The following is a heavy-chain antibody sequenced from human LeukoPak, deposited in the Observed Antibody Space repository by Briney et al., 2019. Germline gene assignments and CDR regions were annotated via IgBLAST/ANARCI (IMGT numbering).Heavy chain of an antibody. CDR2: ISGSGGST. J-gene: IGHJ6*03. CDR3: ARGGDYNYYYYYMDV. V-gene: IGHV3-23*01. CDR1: GFTFSSYG. D-gene: IGHD4-17*01. Sequence: GGSLRLSCAASGFTFSSYGMSWVRQAPGKGLEWVSAISGSGGSTYYADSVKGRFTISRDNSKNTLYLQMNSLRAEDTAVYYCARGGDYNYYYYYMDVWGKGTTVTVSS.